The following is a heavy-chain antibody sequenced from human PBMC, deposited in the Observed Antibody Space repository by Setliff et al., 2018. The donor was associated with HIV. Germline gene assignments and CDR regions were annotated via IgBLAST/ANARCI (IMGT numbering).Heavy chain of an antibody. D-gene: IGHD7-27*01. CDR3: ARQAGTYWGLVYYMDV. CDR1: GGSISRSANY. CDR2: AHSSGNT. Sequence: KPSETLSLTCTVSGGSISRSANYWAWIRQSPGKGLEWIAIAHSSGNTYYNPSLESRVTIAVDMSKSQVSLNLTSVTAADTAVYYCARQAGTYWGLVYYMDVCGKGTTVTVSS. J-gene: IGHJ6*03. V-gene: IGHV4-39*01.